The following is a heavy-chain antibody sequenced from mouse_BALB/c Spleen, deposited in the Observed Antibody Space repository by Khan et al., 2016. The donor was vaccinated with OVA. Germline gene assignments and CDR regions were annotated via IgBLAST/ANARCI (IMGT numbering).Heavy chain of an antibody. CDR3: ATLYGNPFAH. J-gene: IGHJ3*01. Sequence: IQLVQSGAELVKPGASVNLSCSASGFNIKDTYIHWVKQRPEQGLEWIGRIDPPNDDSKYGPKFQDKATLTADTSSNTAYLQLTSLTSEDTAVYYCATLYGNPFAHWGQGTLVSVSA. CDR2: IDPPNDDS. CDR1: GFNIKDTY. D-gene: IGHD2-1*01. V-gene: IGHV14-3*02.